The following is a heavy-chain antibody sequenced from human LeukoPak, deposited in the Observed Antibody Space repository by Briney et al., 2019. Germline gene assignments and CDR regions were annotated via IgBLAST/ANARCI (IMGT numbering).Heavy chain of an antibody. Sequence: SVKVSCKASGGTFSSYAISWVRQAPGQGLEWMGGIIPIFGTANYAQKFQGRVTITADESTCTAYMELSSLRSGDTAVYYCASTVAGPSYGYWGQGTLVTVSS. D-gene: IGHD6-19*01. CDR2: IIPIFGTA. J-gene: IGHJ4*02. CDR3: ASTVAGPSYGY. CDR1: GGTFSSYA. V-gene: IGHV1-69*01.